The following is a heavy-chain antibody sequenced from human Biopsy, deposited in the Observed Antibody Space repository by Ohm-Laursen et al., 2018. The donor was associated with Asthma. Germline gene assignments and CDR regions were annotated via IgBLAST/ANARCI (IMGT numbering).Heavy chain of an antibody. V-gene: IGHV1-18*01. D-gene: IGHD3-10*01. CDR2: ISVYNGNT. CDR1: GYTFNSAG. CDR3: ARAVDYSHYYGIDV. Sequence: GSSVKVSCKTSGYTFNSAGITWVRQDPGQGLEWMGWISVYNGNTKVAQKLQDRVTMITDTSTSTAYMELRSLRSDDTAVYFCARAVDYSHYYGIDVWGQGITVTVS. J-gene: IGHJ6*02.